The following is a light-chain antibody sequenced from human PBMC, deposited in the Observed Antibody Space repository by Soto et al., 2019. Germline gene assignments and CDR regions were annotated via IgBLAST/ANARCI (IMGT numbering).Light chain of an antibody. CDR2: AAS. V-gene: IGKV3-15*01. J-gene: IGKJ5*01. CDR1: QSISSN. Sequence: EMVMTQSPGILSVSPGQRATLSCRASQSISSNLAWHQQKVGQAPRIVIYAASTRATGIPDRFSGSWSGTECTLTISSLQSEDVSVYYCQQYNNWPITFVQGTRLEI. CDR3: QQYNNWPIT.